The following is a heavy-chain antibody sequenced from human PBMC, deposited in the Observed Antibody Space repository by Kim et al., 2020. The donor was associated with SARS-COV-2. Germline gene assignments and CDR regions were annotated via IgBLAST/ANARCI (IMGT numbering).Heavy chain of an antibody. D-gene: IGHD3-3*01. J-gene: IGHJ4*02. V-gene: IGHV3-33*01. Sequence: GGSLRLSCAASGFTFSSYGMHWVRQAPGKGLEWVAFIWYDGSNKYYADSVKGRFTISRDNSKNTLYLQMNSLRAEDTAVYYCARDGGWCGYYRLDYWGQGTLVTLST. CDR1: GFTFSSYG. CDR3: ARDGGWCGYYRLDY. CDR2: IWYDGSNK.